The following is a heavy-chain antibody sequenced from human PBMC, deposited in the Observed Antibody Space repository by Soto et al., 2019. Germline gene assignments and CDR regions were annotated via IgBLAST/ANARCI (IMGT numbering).Heavy chain of an antibody. CDR1: GFTFSRYA. V-gene: IGHV3-23*01. J-gene: IGHJ6*02. D-gene: IGHD6-19*01. CDR2: ISGSGGST. CDR3: ARAVAGSRGDHYYYGLDV. Sequence: EVQLLESGGGLVQPGGSLRLSCAASGFTFSRYAMSWVRQAPGKGLEWVSAISGSGGSTYYADSVKGRFTISRDNSKNTPYLQLHSLRADYTAGYYCARAVAGSRGDHYYYGLDVWGQGPTVTVSS.